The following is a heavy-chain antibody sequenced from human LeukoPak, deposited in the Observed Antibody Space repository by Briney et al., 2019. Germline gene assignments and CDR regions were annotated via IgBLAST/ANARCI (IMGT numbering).Heavy chain of an antibody. D-gene: IGHD3-10*01. CDR2: IYSGDTT. J-gene: IGHJ5*02. Sequence: PGGSLRLSCAASGFIVSNNHINWIRQAPGKGLEWVSIIYSGDTTYYSDSVKGRFILSSDNSKNTLYLQMNSLRAEDTAVYYCARGEFGELKSWGQGTLVIVSS. V-gene: IGHV3-66*01. CDR1: GFIVSNNH. CDR3: ARGEFGELKS.